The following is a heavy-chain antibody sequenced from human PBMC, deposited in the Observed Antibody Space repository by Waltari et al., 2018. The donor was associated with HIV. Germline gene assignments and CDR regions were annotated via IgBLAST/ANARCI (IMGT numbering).Heavy chain of an antibody. CDR1: GCTCRCQA. Sequence: EVQLLESWGGLVQPGGGLRPAGDAAGCTCRCQALHGLRQAPGKGLEWVSSISGSGSSTHYADSIEGRFTISRDNSKNTLYLQMTSLRAEDTAAYYCAKVPQYISSSIYYYGMDVWGQGTTVTVSS. CDR3: AKVPQYISSSIYYYGMDV. CDR2: ISGSGSST. D-gene: IGHD6-6*01. V-gene: IGHV3-23*01. J-gene: IGHJ6*02.